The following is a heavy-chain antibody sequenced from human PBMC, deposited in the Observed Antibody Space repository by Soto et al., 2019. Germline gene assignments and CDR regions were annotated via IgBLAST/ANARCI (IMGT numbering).Heavy chain of an antibody. CDR2: IIPIFGTA. V-gene: IGHV1-69*12. CDR3: APLNKAAAGKGGY. D-gene: IGHD6-13*01. J-gene: IGHJ4*02. CDR1: GGTFSSYA. Sequence: QVQLVQSGAEVKKPGSSVKVSCKASGGTFSSYAISWVRQAPGQGLEWMGGIIPIFGTANYAQKFQGRVTITADESTSKAYMELSSPGTADTAVYYWAPLNKAAAGKGGYWGQGTLVTVSS.